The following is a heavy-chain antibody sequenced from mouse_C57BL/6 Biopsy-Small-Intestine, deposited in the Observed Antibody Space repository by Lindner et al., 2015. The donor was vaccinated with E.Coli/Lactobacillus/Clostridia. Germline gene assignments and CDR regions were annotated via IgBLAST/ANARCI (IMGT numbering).Heavy chain of an antibody. CDR1: GYNFINYW. Sequence: VQLQESGAELMKPGASVKLSCKASGYNFINYWMHWVKQRPGQGLEWIGYINPSSGYTKYNQKFKDKATLTADRSSSTAFMQLNSLTFEDSAVYYCARGFDYDAYAMDYWGQGTSVTVSS. V-gene: IGHV1-7*01. J-gene: IGHJ4*01. CDR3: ARGFDYDAYAMDY. CDR2: INPSSGYT. D-gene: IGHD2-4*01.